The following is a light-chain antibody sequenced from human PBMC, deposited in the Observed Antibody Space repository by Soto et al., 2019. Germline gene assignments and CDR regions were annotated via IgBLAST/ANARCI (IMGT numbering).Light chain of an antibody. CDR1: NSNIGAGYD. V-gene: IGLV1-40*01. Sequence: QSALTQPPSVSGAPGQRVTISCTGSNSNIGAGYDVHWYQQLPGTAPKLLIHGNSNRPSGVPDRFSGSKSGTSASLTITGLQAEDEADYYCQSYGDSLSGYVFGTGTKVTVL. J-gene: IGLJ1*01. CDR3: QSYGDSLSGYV. CDR2: GNS.